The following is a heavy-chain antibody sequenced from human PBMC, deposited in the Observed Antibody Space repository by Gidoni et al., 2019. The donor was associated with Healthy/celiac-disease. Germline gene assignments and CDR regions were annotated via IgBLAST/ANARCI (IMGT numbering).Heavy chain of an antibody. J-gene: IGHJ6*02. V-gene: IGHV1-2*02. D-gene: IGHD6-19*01. CDR1: GYTFTGYY. Sequence: QVQLVQSGAEVKKPGASVKVSCKASGYTFTGYYMHWVRQAPGQGLEWMGWINPNSGGTNYAQKFQGRVTMTRDTSISTAYMELSRLRSDDTAVYYCARGDEAVAGTGPKYYYYGMDVWGQGTTVTVSS. CDR3: ARGDEAVAGTGPKYYYYGMDV. CDR2: INPNSGGT.